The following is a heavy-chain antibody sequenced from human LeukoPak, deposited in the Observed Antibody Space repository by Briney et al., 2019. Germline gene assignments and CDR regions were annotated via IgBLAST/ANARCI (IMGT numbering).Heavy chain of an antibody. Sequence: GGSLRLSCAASGFTFSSYAMSWVRQAPGKGLEWVSAISGSGGSTYYADSVKGRFTISRDTSKNTLYLQMNSLRAEDTAVYYCAKRTMVRGVAPYDAFDIWGQGTMVTVSS. CDR1: GFTFSSYA. CDR2: ISGSGGST. J-gene: IGHJ3*02. V-gene: IGHV3-23*01. D-gene: IGHD3-10*01. CDR3: AKRTMVRGVAPYDAFDI.